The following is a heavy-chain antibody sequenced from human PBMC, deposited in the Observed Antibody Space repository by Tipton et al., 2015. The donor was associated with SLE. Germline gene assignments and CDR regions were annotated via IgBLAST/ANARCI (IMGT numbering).Heavy chain of an antibody. J-gene: IGHJ4*02. D-gene: IGHD5-18*01. CDR3: ARGREYNYGWGNY. V-gene: IGHV4-34*01. Sequence: TLSLTCTVSGGSISSHHWSWIRQPPGKGLEWIGEINHSGSTNYNPSLKSRVTISVDTSKNQFSLKLSSVTAADTAVYYCARGREYNYGWGNYWGQGTLVTVSS. CDR2: INHSGST. CDR1: GGSISSHH.